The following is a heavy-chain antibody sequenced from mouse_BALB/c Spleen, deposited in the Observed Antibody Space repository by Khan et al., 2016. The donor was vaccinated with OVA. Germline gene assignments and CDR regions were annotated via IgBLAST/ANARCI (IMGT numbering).Heavy chain of an antibody. J-gene: IGHJ4*01. CDR1: GYTFTSHT. CDR2: INPRSDYN. Sequence: VQLQQSGAELARPGASVKMSCKASGYTFTSHTMHWVKQRPGQGLEWIGYINPRSDYNQYNQKFNDKATLTADISSSTAYMQLISLTSEDSAVYYCARRTTEYALDYWGQGTSVTVSS. CDR3: ARRTTEYALDY. D-gene: IGHD1-1*01. V-gene: IGHV1-4*01.